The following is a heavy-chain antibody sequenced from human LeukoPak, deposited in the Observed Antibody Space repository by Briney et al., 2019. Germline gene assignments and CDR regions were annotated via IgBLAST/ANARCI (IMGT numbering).Heavy chain of an antibody. CDR1: GFIFSSSA. D-gene: IGHD1-26*01. CDR2: ISGTGGST. V-gene: IGHV3-23*01. Sequence: GGSLGLSCAASGFIFSSSAMTWVRQAPGKGLEWVSAISGTGGSTVYADSVKGRLTISRGNSKNTLYLQMSSLRDEDTAIYYCTKGGSYAPLDYWGQGTLVTVSS. CDR3: TKGGSYAPLDY. J-gene: IGHJ4*02.